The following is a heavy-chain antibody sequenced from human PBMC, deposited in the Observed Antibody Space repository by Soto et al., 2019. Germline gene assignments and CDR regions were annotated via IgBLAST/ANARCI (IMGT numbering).Heavy chain of an antibody. D-gene: IGHD3-22*01. CDR2: ISAYNGNT. Sequence: QVQLVQSGAEVKKPGASVKVSCKASGYTFTSYGISWVRQAPGQGLEWMGWISAYNGNTNYAQKLQGRVTMTTDTSTCTAYMELRSLRSDDTAVYYCASSPNYYDSSGYCHYWGQGTLVTVSS. V-gene: IGHV1-18*01. CDR1: GYTFTSYG. J-gene: IGHJ4*02. CDR3: ASSPNYYDSSGYCHY.